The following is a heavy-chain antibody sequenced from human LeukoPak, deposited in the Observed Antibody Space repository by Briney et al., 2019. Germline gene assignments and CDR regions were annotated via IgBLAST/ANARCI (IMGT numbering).Heavy chain of an antibody. CDR3: ATQRRCSGGSCYAFDY. CDR1: GGTFSSYA. D-gene: IGHD2-15*01. V-gene: IGHV1-69*05. CDR2: IIPIFGTA. Sequence: ASVKVSCKASGGTFSSYAISWVRQAPGQGLEWMGRIIPIFGTANYAQKFQGRATITTDESTSTAYMELSSLRSEDTAVYYCATQRRCSGGSCYAFDYWGQGTLVTVSS. J-gene: IGHJ4*02.